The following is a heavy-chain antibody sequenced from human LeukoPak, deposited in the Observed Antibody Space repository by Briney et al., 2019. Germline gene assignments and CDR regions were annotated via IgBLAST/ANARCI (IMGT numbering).Heavy chain of an antibody. CDR1: GYTFTTYA. CDR3: ARDAIQGRLTSDY. J-gene: IGHJ4*02. Sequence: VASVKVSCKTSGYTFTTYAISWVRQAPGQGFEWMGWINTYNGNTNFAQKFQDRVTMTTDTSTSTAYLELRSLRSDDTAVYYCARDAIQGRLTSDYWSKGTLVTVSS. D-gene: IGHD3-3*01. CDR2: INTYNGNT. V-gene: IGHV1-18*01.